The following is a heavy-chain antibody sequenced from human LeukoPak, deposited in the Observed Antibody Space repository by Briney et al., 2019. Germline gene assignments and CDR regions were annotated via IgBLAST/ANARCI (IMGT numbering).Heavy chain of an antibody. CDR1: GGSISSSSYY. CDR3: ATMITFGGPLDY. CDR2: IYYSGST. J-gene: IGHJ4*02. Sequence: SEILSLTCTVSGGSISSSSYYWGWIRQPPGKGLEWIGSIYYSGSTYYNPSLKSRVTISVDTSKNQFSLKLSSVTAADTAVYYCATMITFGGPLDYWGQGTLVTVSS. V-gene: IGHV4-39*01. D-gene: IGHD3-16*01.